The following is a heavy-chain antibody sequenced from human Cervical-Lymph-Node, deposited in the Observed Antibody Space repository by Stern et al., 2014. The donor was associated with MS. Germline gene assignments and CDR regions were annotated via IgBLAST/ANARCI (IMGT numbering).Heavy chain of an antibody. CDR1: GYSFTSYW. CDR3: ARXPYTGDAFDI. J-gene: IGHJ3*02. CDR2: ICPGDSGN. D-gene: IGHD7-27*01. V-gene: IGHV5-51*01. Sequence: MQLVQSGAEVKKPGESLKISCKGSGYSFTSYWIGWVRQMPGKGLEWMGVICPGDSGNSYSPSFQGQGTISDGNSISNPYPHRCSLKASDTAMXYXARXPYTGDAFDIWGQGTMVTVSS.